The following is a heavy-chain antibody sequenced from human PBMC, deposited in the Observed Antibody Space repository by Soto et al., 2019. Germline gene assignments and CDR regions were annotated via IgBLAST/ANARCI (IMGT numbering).Heavy chain of an antibody. Sequence: SETLSLTCTVSGGSISSSSYYWAWIRQPPGKGLEWIGSINYSGSTIYNPSLKSRVTISVDTSKNQFSLKLNSVTAADTAVYYCARDLWGYCGADCYPLDVWGQGTTVTVSS. CDR3: ARDLWGYCGADCYPLDV. CDR2: INYSGST. D-gene: IGHD2-21*02. J-gene: IGHJ6*02. V-gene: IGHV4-39*07. CDR1: GGSISSSSYY.